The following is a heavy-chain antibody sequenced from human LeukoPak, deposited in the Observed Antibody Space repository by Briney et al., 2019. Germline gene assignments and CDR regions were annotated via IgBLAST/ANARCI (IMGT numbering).Heavy chain of an antibody. CDR1: GFTFSSYW. J-gene: IGHJ6*03. D-gene: IGHD2-8*01. CDR3: AKCSSPLYYYYMDV. CDR2: INSDGSYT. V-gene: IGHV3-74*01. Sequence: GGSLRLSCAASGFTFSSYWMQWVRQAPGKGLVWVSRINSDGSYTRYADSVKGRFTISRDNARNTLYLQMNSLRAEDTAVYYCAKCSSPLYYYYMDVWGKGTTVTVSS.